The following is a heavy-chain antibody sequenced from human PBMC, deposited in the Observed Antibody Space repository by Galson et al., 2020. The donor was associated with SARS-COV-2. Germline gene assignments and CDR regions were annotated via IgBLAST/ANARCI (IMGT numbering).Heavy chain of an antibody. CDR2: ISWNSGSI. Sequence: GGSLRLSCAASGFTFDDYAMHWVRQAPGKGLEWVSGISWNSGSIGYADSVKGRFTISRDNAKNSLYLQMNSLRAEDTALYYCAKDPYYDYVWGSYRFLPGDDAFDIWGQGTMVTVSS. CDR1: GFTFDDYA. CDR3: AKDPYYDYVWGSYRFLPGDDAFDI. V-gene: IGHV3-9*01. J-gene: IGHJ3*02. D-gene: IGHD3-16*02.